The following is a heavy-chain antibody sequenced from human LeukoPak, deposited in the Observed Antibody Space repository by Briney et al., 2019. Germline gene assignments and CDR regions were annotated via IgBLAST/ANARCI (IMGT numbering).Heavy chain of an antibody. CDR1: RYTFTGYY. Sequence: ASVKVSCKASRYTFTGYYMYWVRQAPGQGLEWMGWINPNSGGTNYAQKFQGRVTMTRDTSITTAYMELSRLTSDDTAVYYCARGYSGYDWVLGYWGQGTLVTVSS. J-gene: IGHJ4*02. CDR2: INPNSGGT. CDR3: ARGYSGYDWVLGY. V-gene: IGHV1-2*02. D-gene: IGHD5-12*01.